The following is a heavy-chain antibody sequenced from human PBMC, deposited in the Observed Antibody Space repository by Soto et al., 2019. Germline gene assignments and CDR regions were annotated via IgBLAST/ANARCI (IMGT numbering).Heavy chain of an antibody. D-gene: IGHD5-18*01. J-gene: IGHJ4*02. V-gene: IGHV1-69*06. Sequence: QMQLVQSGAEVKKPGSSVKVSCKASGGTFSSYAISWVRQAPGQGLEWMGGIIPIFGTANYAQKFQGRVTITADKSTSTAFMELSSLRSEDTAVYYCARDATDTAMVGFDYWGQGTLVTVSS. CDR2: IIPIFGTA. CDR1: GGTFSSYA. CDR3: ARDATDTAMVGFDY.